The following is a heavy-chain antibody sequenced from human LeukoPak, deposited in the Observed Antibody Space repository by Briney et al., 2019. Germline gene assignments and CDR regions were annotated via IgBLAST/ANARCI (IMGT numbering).Heavy chain of an antibody. D-gene: IGHD1-26*01. J-gene: IGHJ3*02. Sequence: GGSLRLSCAASGFTFSSYSMNWVRQAPGKGLEWVSYISTSSSTIYYADSVKGRFTISRDDAKNSLYLQMNSLRAEDTAVYYCARSGSYQTTGDAFDIWGQGTMVTVSS. CDR2: ISTSSSTI. CDR1: GFTFSSYS. CDR3: ARSGSYQTTGDAFDI. V-gene: IGHV3-48*01.